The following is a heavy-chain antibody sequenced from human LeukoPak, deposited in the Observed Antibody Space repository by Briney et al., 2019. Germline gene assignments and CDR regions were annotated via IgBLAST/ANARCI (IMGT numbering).Heavy chain of an antibody. CDR3: AKGYIIAGRQWYLDL. CDR1: GFTFSSHW. J-gene: IGHJ2*01. V-gene: IGHV3-7*01. CDR2: INHDGRET. Sequence: GGSLRLSCVVSGFTFSSHWMSWVRQAPGKGLEWVANINHDGRETYYADSVKGRFIISRDNAKDSLYLQMNSLRAEDAAVYYCAKGYIIAGRQWYLDLWGRGTLVGVSS. D-gene: IGHD6-13*01.